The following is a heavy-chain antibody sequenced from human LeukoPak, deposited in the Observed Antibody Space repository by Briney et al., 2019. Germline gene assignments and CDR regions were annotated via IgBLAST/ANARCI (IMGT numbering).Heavy chain of an antibody. Sequence: GGSLRLSCAASGFTFSSYAMSWVRQAPGKGLEWVSAISGSGGSTYYADSVKGRFTISRDNSKNTLYLQMNSLRAEDTAVYYCAKGLKYYYDSSPSPGMYWGQGTLVTVSS. J-gene: IGHJ4*02. CDR1: GFTFSSYA. CDR2: ISGSGGST. CDR3: AKGLKYYYDSSPSPGMY. V-gene: IGHV3-23*01. D-gene: IGHD3-22*01.